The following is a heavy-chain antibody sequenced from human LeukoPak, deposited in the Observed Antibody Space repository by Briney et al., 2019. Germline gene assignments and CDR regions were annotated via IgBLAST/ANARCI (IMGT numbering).Heavy chain of an antibody. V-gene: IGHV3-21*01. CDR1: GFTFSSYS. CDR3: AREKKMGGDAFDI. D-gene: IGHD3-16*01. Sequence: PGGSLRLSRAASGFTFSSYSMNWVRQAPGKGLEWVSSISSSSSYIYYADSVKGRFTISRDNAKNSLYLQMNSLRAEDTAVYYCAREKKMGGDAFDIWGQGTMVTVSS. J-gene: IGHJ3*02. CDR2: ISSSSSYI.